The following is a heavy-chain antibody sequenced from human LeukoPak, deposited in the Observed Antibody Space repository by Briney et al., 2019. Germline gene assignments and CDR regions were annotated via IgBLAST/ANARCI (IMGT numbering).Heavy chain of an antibody. CDR3: ARDDLLHRNWFDP. Sequence: GGSLRLSCAASGFSFENYNMNWVRQAPGKGLEWVAYINVITGYIYYADSLKGRFTISRDNAKKSLFLEMNSLRVEDTAVYYCARDDLLHRNWFDPWGQGTLVTVSS. CDR2: INVITGYI. D-gene: IGHD3-22*01. CDR1: GFSFENYN. J-gene: IGHJ5*02. V-gene: IGHV3-21*01.